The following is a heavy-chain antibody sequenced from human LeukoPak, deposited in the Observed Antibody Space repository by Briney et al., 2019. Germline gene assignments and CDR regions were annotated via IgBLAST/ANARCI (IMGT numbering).Heavy chain of an antibody. V-gene: IGHV4-61*02. CDR1: GGSLNGGSYY. Sequence: SETLSLTCIVSGGSLNGGSYYWGWIRQSAGKGLEWLGRIYPSGETNYNPSFKSRLSMSVDMSNNQLSLKLSSVTAADTAVYYCARPSHYYDSSGFAHWGQGTLVTVSS. CDR2: IYPSGET. D-gene: IGHD3-22*01. J-gene: IGHJ5*02. CDR3: ARPSHYYDSSGFAH.